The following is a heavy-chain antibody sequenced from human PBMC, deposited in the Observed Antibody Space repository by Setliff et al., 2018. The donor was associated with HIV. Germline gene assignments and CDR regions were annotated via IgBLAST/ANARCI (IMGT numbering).Heavy chain of an antibody. V-gene: IGHV1-46*01. CDR3: ATGSHGEGAADH. CDR1: GYTFTSYF. J-gene: IGHJ4*02. D-gene: IGHD1-26*01. CDR2: INPNGGGT. Sequence: ASVKVSCKTSGYTFTSYFIHWVRQAPGQGLEWMGIINPNGGGTSYARKFQGRVTLTSDTSTNTAYMELSSLRSEDTGVYFCATGSHGEGAADHWGLGTLVTVSS.